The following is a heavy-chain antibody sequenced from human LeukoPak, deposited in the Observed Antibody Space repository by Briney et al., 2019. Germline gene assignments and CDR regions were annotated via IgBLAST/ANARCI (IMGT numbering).Heavy chain of an antibody. CDR2: INPNSGGT. J-gene: IGHJ4*02. CDR1: GYTFTGYY. V-gene: IGHV1-2*02. CDR3: ARDGYSGYDPFDY. Sequence: ASVKVSFKASGYTFTGYYMHWVRQAPGQGLEWMGWINPNSGGTNYAQKFQGRVTMTRDTSISTVYMELSRLRSDDTAVYYCARDGYSGYDPFDYWGQGTLVTVSS. D-gene: IGHD5-12*01.